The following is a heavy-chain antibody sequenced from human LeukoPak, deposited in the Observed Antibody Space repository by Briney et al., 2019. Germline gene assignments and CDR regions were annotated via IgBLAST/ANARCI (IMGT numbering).Heavy chain of an antibody. V-gene: IGHV3-21*01. CDR1: GSTFSSYS. Sequence: GGSLRLSCAASGSTFSSYSMDWVRQAPGKGLEWVSSISSSSSYIYYADSVKGRFTISRDNAKNSLYLQMSSLRAEDTAVYYCARERFSSGRYQDYWGQGTLVTVSS. CDR2: ISSSSSYI. D-gene: IGHD6-19*01. CDR3: ARERFSSGRYQDY. J-gene: IGHJ4*02.